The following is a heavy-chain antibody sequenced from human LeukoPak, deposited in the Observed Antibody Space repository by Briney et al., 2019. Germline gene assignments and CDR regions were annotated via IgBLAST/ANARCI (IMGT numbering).Heavy chain of an antibody. CDR2: ISSSGSGGNT. CDR1: GVTLSTYA. V-gene: IGHV3-23*01. J-gene: IGHJ5*02. D-gene: IGHD3-10*01. Sequence: GGSLGLSCTASGVTLSTYAMSWARQAPGKGLGWVSGISSSGSGGNTYYADSVKGRFTISRDNSKNTLFLHMNTLRAEDTAIYYCANSRGHGSGNPWGQGTLVTVSS. CDR3: ANSRGHGSGNP.